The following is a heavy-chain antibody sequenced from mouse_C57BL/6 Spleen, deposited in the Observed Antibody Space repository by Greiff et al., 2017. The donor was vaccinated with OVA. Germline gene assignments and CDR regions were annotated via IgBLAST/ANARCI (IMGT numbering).Heavy chain of an antibody. Sequence: VQLVESGAELVRPGASVKLSCKASGYTFTDYYINWVKQRPGQGLEWIARIYPGSGNTYYNEKFKGKATLTAEKSSSTAYMQLSSLTSEDSAVYFCARGTTVVAHYYAMDYWGQGTSVTVSS. CDR1: GYTFTDYY. CDR2: IYPGSGNT. J-gene: IGHJ4*01. V-gene: IGHV1-76*01. D-gene: IGHD1-1*01. CDR3: ARGTTVVAHYYAMDY.